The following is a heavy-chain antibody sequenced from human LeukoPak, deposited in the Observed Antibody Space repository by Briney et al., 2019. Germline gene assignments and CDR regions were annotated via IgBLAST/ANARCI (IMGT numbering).Heavy chain of an antibody. D-gene: IGHD5-18*01. CDR3: ARDLAGGGTWIQLWSPYSDAFDI. CDR1: GYSFTNYD. J-gene: IGHJ3*02. Sequence: GASVKFSCKASGYSFTNYDINWVRQATGQGLEWMGWMNPKSGDTGYSQNFQGRVFISRHTSINTAYTELSSLVSYDTAVYYCARDLAGGGTWIQLWSPYSDAFDIWGQGTMVTVSS. CDR2: MNPKSGDT. V-gene: IGHV1-8*03.